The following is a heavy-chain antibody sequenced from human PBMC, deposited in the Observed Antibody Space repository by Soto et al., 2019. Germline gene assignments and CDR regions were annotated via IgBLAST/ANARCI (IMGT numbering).Heavy chain of an antibody. CDR3: ARALIQLWPHYYYGMDV. D-gene: IGHD5-18*01. J-gene: IGHJ6*02. CDR2: IYYSGNT. CDR1: GGSISSGDYY. Sequence: SETLSLTCTVSGGSISSGDYYWSWIRQPPGKGLEWIGYIYYSGNTYYNPSLKSRVTISVDTSKNQFSLKLSSVTAADTAVYYCARALIQLWPHYYYGMDVRGQGTTVTVSS. V-gene: IGHV4-30-4*01.